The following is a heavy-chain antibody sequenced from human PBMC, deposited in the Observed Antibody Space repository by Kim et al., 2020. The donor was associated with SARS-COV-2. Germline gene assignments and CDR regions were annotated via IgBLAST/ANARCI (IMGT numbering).Heavy chain of an antibody. D-gene: IGHD3-22*01. V-gene: IGHV4-39*01. Sequence: SETLSLTCTVSGGSISSSSYYWGWIRQPPGKGLEWIGSIYYSGSTYYNPSLKSRVTISVDTSKNQFSLKLSSVTAADTAVYYCARHRHYYDSSGQPEPDAFDIWGQGTMVTVSS. CDR1: GGSISSSSYY. CDR2: IYYSGST. CDR3: ARHRHYYDSSGQPEPDAFDI. J-gene: IGHJ3*02.